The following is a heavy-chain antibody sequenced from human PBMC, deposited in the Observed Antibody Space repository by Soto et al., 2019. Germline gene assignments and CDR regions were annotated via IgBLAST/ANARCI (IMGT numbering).Heavy chain of an antibody. Sequence: GGSLRLSCAASGFTFSSYWMSWVRQAPGKGLEGVANIKQDGSEKYYVDSVKGRFTISRDNAKNSLSLQMNSLRAEDTAVYYCARVGSSYYYYYLDVWGKGTTVTVSS. CDR1: GFTFSSYW. CDR2: IKQDGSEK. V-gene: IGHV3-7*03. D-gene: IGHD6-6*01. CDR3: ARVGSSYYYYYLDV. J-gene: IGHJ6*03.